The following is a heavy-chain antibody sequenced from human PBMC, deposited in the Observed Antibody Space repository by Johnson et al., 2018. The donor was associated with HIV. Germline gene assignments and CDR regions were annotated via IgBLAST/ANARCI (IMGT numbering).Heavy chain of an antibody. CDR1: GFTVSSNY. D-gene: IGHD6-13*01. CDR2: IYSGGST. CDR3: ARDRLGYSSSWGGVDAFDI. Sequence: VQLVESGGGVVQPGGSLRLSCAASGFTVSSNYMSWVRQAPGKGLEWVSVIYSGGSTYYADSVKGRFTISRDNSKNTLYLQMNSLRAEDTAVYYCARDRLGYSSSWGGVDAFDIWGQGTMVTVSS. J-gene: IGHJ3*02. V-gene: IGHV3-66*01.